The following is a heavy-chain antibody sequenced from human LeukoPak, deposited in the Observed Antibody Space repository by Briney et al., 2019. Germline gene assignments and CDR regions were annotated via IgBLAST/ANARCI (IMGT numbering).Heavy chain of an antibody. CDR1: GFTFSSYW. CDR2: INQDEGRK. J-gene: IGHJ4*02. Sequence: PGGSLRLSCAASGFTFSSYWMSWVRQAPGKGLEWVANINQDEGRKDYVDSVKGRFTVSRDNAKNSLYLQMNSLRVDDTAVYYCVRGVEHWGQGTLVTVSS. V-gene: IGHV3-7*04. CDR3: VRGVEH. D-gene: IGHD3-10*01.